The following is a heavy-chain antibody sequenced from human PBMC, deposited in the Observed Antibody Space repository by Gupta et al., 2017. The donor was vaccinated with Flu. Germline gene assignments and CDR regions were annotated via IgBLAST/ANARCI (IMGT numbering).Heavy chain of an antibody. CDR2: IYSGGST. J-gene: IGHJ3*02. V-gene: IGHV3-53*02. D-gene: IGHD6-19*01. CDR1: GFTVSSNY. Sequence: EVQLVETGGGLIQPGGSLRLSCAASGFTVSSNYMSWVRQAPGKGLEWVSVIYSGGSTYYADSVKGRFTISRDNSKNTLYLQMNSLRAEDTAVYYCATDPEMPYSSGGFDIWGQGTMVTVSS. CDR3: ATDPEMPYSSGGFDI.